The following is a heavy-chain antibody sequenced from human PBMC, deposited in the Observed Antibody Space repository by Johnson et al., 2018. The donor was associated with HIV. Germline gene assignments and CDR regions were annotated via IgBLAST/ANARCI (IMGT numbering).Heavy chain of an antibody. Sequence: QVQLVESGGSVVQPGRSLRLSCAASGFTFSSYAMHWVRQAPGKGLARVAVISSDGSNKYYADSVKGLFTIARDNSKNTLYLQMNSLRAEDTAVYYCARGGSIAARREAFDIWGQGTMVTVSS. CDR3: ARGGSIAARREAFDI. CDR2: ISSDGSNK. V-gene: IGHV3-30*04. D-gene: IGHD6-6*01. CDR1: GFTFSSYA. J-gene: IGHJ3*02.